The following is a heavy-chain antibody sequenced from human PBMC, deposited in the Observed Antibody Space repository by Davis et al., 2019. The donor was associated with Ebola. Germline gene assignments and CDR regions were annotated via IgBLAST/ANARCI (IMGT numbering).Heavy chain of an antibody. J-gene: IGHJ5*01. Sequence: PGGSLRLSCAASGFTFRSYDMHWVRHATGKGLEWVSAIGAAGDTYYPVSVKGRFTISRENAKNSLYLQMYSLRAEDTAVYYCARAGFGSTWFDCWGQGILVTVSS. CDR3: ARAGFGSTWFDC. D-gene: IGHD6-13*01. CDR2: IGAAGDT. V-gene: IGHV3-13*01. CDR1: GFTFRSYD.